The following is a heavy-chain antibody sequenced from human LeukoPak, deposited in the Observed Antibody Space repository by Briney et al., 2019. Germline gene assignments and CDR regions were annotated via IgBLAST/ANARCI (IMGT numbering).Heavy chain of an antibody. CDR2: IYPGDSDT. D-gene: IGHD1-26*01. CDR3: ARSTPPPDSGSYTYYYYMDV. J-gene: IGHJ6*03. CDR1: GYSFTSYW. V-gene: IGHV5-51*01. Sequence: GESLKISCKGSGYSFTSYWIGWVRQMPGKGLEWMGIIYPGDSDTRYSPSFQGQVTISADKSISTAYLQWSSLKASDTAMYYCARSTPPPDSGSYTYYYYMDVWGKGTTVTVSS.